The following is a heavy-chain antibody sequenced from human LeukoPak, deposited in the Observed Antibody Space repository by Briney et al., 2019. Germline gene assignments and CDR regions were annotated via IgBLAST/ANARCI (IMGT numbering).Heavy chain of an antibody. CDR3: ARARSSRGDY. CDR2: ISYDGTKI. D-gene: IGHD3-10*01. CDR1: EFSFSSYP. Sequence: GGSLRLPCAASEFSFSSYPMHWVRQAPGKGLDWVAVISYDGTKIFYADSVKGRFTISRDNSKNTLYLQMNSLRPEDTAVYYCARARSSRGDYWGQGTLVTVSS. J-gene: IGHJ4*02. V-gene: IGHV3-30*04.